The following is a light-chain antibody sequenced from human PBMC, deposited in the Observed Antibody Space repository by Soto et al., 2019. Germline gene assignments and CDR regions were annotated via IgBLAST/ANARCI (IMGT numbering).Light chain of an antibody. CDR1: QSVSNN. V-gene: IGKV3-15*01. J-gene: IGKJ4*01. Sequence: EMVMTQSPATLSVSPGEKATLSYRASQSVSNNLAWYQQKPGQAPRLLIYFASTRATGIPARFSGSGSGTEFTLTISSLQSEDFAVYYCQQYNKWPLTFGGGTKVETK. CDR3: QQYNKWPLT. CDR2: FAS.